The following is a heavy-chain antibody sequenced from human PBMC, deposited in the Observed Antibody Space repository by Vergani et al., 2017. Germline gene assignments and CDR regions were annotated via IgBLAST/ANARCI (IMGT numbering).Heavy chain of an antibody. CDR1: GFTFDDYA. CDR3: ARDGIAVAGTIWFDP. D-gene: IGHD6-19*01. J-gene: IGHJ5*02. CDR2: ISWNSGSI. V-gene: IGHV3-9*01. Sequence: EVQLVESGGGLVQPGRSLRLSCAASGFTFDDYAMHWVRQAPGKGLEWVSGISWNSGSIGYADSVKGRFTISRDNAKNSLYLQMNSLRAEETAVYYCARDGIAVAGTIWFDPWGQGTLVTVSS.